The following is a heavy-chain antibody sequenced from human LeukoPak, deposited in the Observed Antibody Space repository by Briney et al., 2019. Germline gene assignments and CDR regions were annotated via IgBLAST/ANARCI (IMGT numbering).Heavy chain of an antibody. Sequence: GGSLRLSCAASGFTFSDYYMSWIRQAPGKGLEWVSYISSSGSTIYYADSVKGRFTISRDNSKNTLYLQMNSLRAEDTAVYYCAREGGPYYDFWSGYYSPFHYWGQGTLVTVSS. CDR3: AREGGPYYDFWSGYYSPFHY. CDR2: ISSSGSTI. CDR1: GFTFSDYY. V-gene: IGHV3-11*04. D-gene: IGHD3-3*01. J-gene: IGHJ4*02.